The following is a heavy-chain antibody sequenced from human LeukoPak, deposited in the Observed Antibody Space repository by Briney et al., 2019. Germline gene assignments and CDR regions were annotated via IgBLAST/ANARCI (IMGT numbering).Heavy chain of an antibody. V-gene: IGHV3-30*04. CDR1: GFTFSRYT. D-gene: IGHD4-23*01. Sequence: GGSLRLSCAASGFTFSRYTMHWVRQTPSKGLEWVAIVLYDGSNKYYPDSVKGRFTISRDNSKNTVSLQMNSLRAEDTAVYYCARDNYVGKLAYWGQGSLVTVSS. CDR2: VLYDGSNK. J-gene: IGHJ4*02. CDR3: ARDNYVGKLAY.